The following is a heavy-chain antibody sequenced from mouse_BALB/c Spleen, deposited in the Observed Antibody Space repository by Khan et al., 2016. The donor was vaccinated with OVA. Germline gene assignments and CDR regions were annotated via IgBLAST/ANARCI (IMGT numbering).Heavy chain of an antibody. D-gene: IGHD2-1*01. CDR3: ARSGGNFHWYFDV. J-gene: IGHJ1*01. CDR2: ISSGSSTI. CDR1: GFTFSSFG. V-gene: IGHV5-17*02. Sequence: EVELVESGGGLVQPGGSRKLSCAASGFTFSSFGMHWVRQAPKKGLEWVAYISSGSSTIYYVDTVKGRFTISRDIPKNTLFLQMTSLRSEDTAMYYCARSGGNFHWYFDVWGAGTSVTVSS.